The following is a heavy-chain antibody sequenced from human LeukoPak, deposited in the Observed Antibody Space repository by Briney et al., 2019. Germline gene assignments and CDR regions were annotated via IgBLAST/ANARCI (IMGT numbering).Heavy chain of an antibody. Sequence: ASVKVSCKPSVGTFSSYAISWVRQAPGQGLEWMGRIIPILGIPNYAQKFQGRVTITADKSTTTAYMELSSLRSEDTAVYYCATEAIVVVTARDYWYFDLWGRGTLVTVSS. D-gene: IGHD2-21*02. CDR3: ATEAIVVVTARDYWYFDL. V-gene: IGHV1-69*04. J-gene: IGHJ2*01. CDR1: VGTFSSYA. CDR2: IIPILGIP.